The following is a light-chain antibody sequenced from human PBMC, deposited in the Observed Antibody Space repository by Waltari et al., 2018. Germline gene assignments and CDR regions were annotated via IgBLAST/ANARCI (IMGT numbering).Light chain of an antibody. J-gene: IGKJ3*01. Sequence: DIQMTQSPSSLSASVGDRVTITCQASQDISNYLNWYQQKPGKAPKLLIYDASNLETGVPSRFSGSGSGTDFTFTISSLQPEDIATYYCQQYDNLLEFTFGSGTKVDIK. CDR3: QQYDNLLEFT. CDR1: QDISNY. CDR2: DAS. V-gene: IGKV1-33*01.